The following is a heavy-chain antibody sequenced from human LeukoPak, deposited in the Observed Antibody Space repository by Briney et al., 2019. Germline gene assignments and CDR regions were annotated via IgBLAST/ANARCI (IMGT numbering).Heavy chain of an antibody. D-gene: IGHD3-10*01. J-gene: IGHJ4*02. CDR3: ARGRVGWLVRSGSYPFDY. CDR2: IKQDGSEK. V-gene: IGHV3-7*01. Sequence: GGSLRLSCAASGFTFSSYWMSWVRQAPGKGLEWVANIKQDGSEKYYVDSVKGRFTISRDNAKNSLYLQMNSLRAEDTAVYYCARGRVGWLVRSGSYPFDYWGQGTLVTVSS. CDR1: GFTFSSYW.